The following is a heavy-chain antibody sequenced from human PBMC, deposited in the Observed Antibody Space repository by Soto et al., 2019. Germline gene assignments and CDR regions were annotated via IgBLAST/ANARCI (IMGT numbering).Heavy chain of an antibody. V-gene: IGHV4-39*02. CDR3: GRLAEAATGHTDFDF. D-gene: IGHD2-15*01. CDR2: IHSSGGT. CDR1: GASIKSRNYF. Sequence: QLQLQETGPGLVKPSETLSLTCTVSGASIKSRNYFWGWLRQPPGKGLEFVGSIHSSGGTYYNPSLKVRVTVSVDLSNSHFSLSLKSLTATDTAVYYCGRLAEAATGHTDFDFWGQGTLVTVSS. J-gene: IGHJ4*02.